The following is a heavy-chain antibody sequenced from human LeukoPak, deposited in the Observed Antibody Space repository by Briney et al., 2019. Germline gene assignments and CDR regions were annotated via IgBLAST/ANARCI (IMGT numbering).Heavy chain of an antibody. Sequence: SETLSLTCTVSGGSISSYYWSWIRQPPGKGLEWIRYIYYSGSTNYNPSLKSRVTISVDTSKNQFSLKLSSVTAADTAVYYCARGGSSSGWFDPWGQGTLVTVSS. CDR1: GGSISSYY. CDR3: ARGGSSSGWFDP. J-gene: IGHJ5*02. V-gene: IGHV4-59*01. CDR2: IYYSGST. D-gene: IGHD6-6*01.